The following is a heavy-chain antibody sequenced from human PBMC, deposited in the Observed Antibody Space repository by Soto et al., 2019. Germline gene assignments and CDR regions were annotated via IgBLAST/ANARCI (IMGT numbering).Heavy chain of an antibody. J-gene: IGHJ4*02. CDR3: AKGSIEYSASVEN. CDR2: NSARGGSL. V-gene: IGHV3-23*01. Sequence: EVQLLESGGGLVQPGGSLRLSCAASGFSFSSYAMVWVRQAPGKGLEWVSVNSARGGSLYFADSVKGRFTISRDNSKNVLSLEMNSLRAEDTATCSCAKGSIEYSASVENWGQGTLVVVSS. D-gene: IGHD5-12*01. CDR1: GFSFSSYA.